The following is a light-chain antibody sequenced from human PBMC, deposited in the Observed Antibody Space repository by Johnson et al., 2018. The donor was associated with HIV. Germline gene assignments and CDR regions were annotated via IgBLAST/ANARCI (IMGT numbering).Light chain of an antibody. Sequence: QSLLTQPPSVSAAPGQKVTISCSGSSSNIGNNYVSWYQQLPGTAPKLLIYDNNKRPSGIPDRFSGSKSGTSATLGITGLQTGDDADYYCGTWDNSLSTGGVFGTGTKVTVL. CDR1: SSNIGNNY. CDR2: DNN. J-gene: IGLJ1*01. CDR3: GTWDNSLSTGGV. V-gene: IGLV1-51*01.